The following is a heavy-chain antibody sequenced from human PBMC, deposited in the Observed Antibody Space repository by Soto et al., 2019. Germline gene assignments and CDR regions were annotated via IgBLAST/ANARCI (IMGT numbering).Heavy chain of an antibody. CDR1: GYSITAGGYY. Sequence: PSETLSLTCFVSGYSITAGGYYWSLIRHHPGKGLEWIGSFYSSGSIIYNPSLRSRVSISGDTSSNQFSMSLTSVTAADPARYYCARMYSSGSGWFHPWGQGTLVTVPQ. V-gene: IGHV4-31*03. CDR3: ARMYSSGSGWFHP. D-gene: IGHD6-19*01. J-gene: IGHJ5*02. CDR2: FYSSGSI.